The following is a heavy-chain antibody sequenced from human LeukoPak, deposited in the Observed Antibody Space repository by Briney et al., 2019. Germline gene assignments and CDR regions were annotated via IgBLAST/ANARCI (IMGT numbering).Heavy chain of an antibody. D-gene: IGHD4/OR15-4a*01. V-gene: IGHV3-53*01. Sequence: GGSPRLSCAASGFTVSGNYMSWVRQAPGKGLEWVSIIYGGGNTYYADSVKGRFTISRDNSKNTLYLQMNSLRAEDTAVYYCARRAGAYSHPYDYWGQGTLVTVSS. CDR3: ARRAGAYSHPYDY. CDR2: IYGGGNT. CDR1: GFTVSGNY. J-gene: IGHJ4*02.